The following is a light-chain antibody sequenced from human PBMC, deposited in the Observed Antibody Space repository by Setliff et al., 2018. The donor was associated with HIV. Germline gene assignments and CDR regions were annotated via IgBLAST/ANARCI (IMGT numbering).Light chain of an antibody. CDR3: HSKRSSSTPYV. CDR1: SSDVGGYNS. J-gene: IGLJ1*01. CDR2: DVS. V-gene: IGLV2-14*03. Sequence: QSVLTQPASVSGSPGRSITISCTGNSSDVGGYNSVSWFQQHPGKAPKLLIYDVSDRPSGVSNRFSGSKSGNTASLTISGLQAEDEADYYCHSKRSSSTPYVFGTGTKHRP.